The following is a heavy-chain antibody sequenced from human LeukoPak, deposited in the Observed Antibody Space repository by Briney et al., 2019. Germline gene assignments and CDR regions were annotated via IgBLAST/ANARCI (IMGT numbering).Heavy chain of an antibody. Sequence: SETLSLTCTVSGGSISRSSYYWGWIRQPAGKGLEWIGRIYTSGSTNYNPSLKSRVTMSVDTSKNQFSLKLSSVTAADTAVYYCARSCDILTGYYPFDYWGQGTLVTVSS. J-gene: IGHJ4*02. V-gene: IGHV4-61*02. D-gene: IGHD3-9*01. CDR2: IYTSGST. CDR1: GGSISRSSYY. CDR3: ARSCDILTGYYPFDY.